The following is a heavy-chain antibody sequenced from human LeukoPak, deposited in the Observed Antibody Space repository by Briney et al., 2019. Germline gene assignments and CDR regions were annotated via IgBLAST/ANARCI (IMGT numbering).Heavy chain of an antibody. Sequence: PSETLSLTCAVSGGSISSGIHSGTWIRQPPGKGLEWIGYIYHSGSTYYNPSFESRVTILVDRSKKQFSLKLSSVTAADTAVYYCARDNGDYPYYFDFWGQGTLVTVSS. CDR3: ARDNGDYPYYFDF. CDR1: GGSISSGIHS. D-gene: IGHD4-17*01. J-gene: IGHJ4*02. V-gene: IGHV4-30-2*01. CDR2: IYHSGST.